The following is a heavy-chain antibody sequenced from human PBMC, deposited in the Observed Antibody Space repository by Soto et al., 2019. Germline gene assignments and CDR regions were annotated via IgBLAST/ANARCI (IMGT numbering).Heavy chain of an antibody. J-gene: IGHJ4*01. Sequence: GGSLRLSCAASGFTLRTYSMNWVRQAPGKGLEWVSSISISSSDRYYADSVRGRFTISRDNAKNALYLQMNSLRADDTAVYFCVRGMNPLFGGQGTLVTVSS. CDR3: VRGMNPLF. V-gene: IGHV3-21*06. CDR2: ISISSSDR. CDR1: GFTLRTYS.